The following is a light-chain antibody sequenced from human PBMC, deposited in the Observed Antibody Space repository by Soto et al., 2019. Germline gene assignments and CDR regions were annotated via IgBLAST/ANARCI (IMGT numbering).Light chain of an antibody. Sequence: QSALTQPASVSGSPGQSITISCTGSSSDVGTYNLVSWYQQHPAKAPKLMIYEVSKRPSGVSNRFSGSKSGNTASLTISGLQAEDEADYYCCSYAGSSTFAVFGGGTKLTVL. CDR2: EVS. J-gene: IGLJ2*01. CDR1: SSDVGTYNL. CDR3: CSYAGSSTFAV. V-gene: IGLV2-23*02.